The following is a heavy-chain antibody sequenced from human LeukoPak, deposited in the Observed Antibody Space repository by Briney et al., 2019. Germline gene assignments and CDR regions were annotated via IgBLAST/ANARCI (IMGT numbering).Heavy chain of an antibody. CDR2: ISSSSSYI. D-gene: IGHD2-8*02. V-gene: IGHV3-21*01. CDR1: GFTFSSYS. J-gene: IGHJ4*02. Sequence: GGSLRLSCAASGFTFSSYSMNWVRQAPGKGLEWVSSISSSSSYIYYADSVKGRFTISRDNAKNSLYLQMNSLRAEDTAVYYCARSVGATWYYFDYWGQGTLVTVSS. CDR3: ARSVGATWYYFDY.